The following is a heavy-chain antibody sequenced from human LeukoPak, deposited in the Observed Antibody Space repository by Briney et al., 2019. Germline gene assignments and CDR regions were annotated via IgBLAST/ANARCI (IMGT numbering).Heavy chain of an antibody. J-gene: IGHJ4*02. V-gene: IGHV3-66*01. CDR3: ARAPSGWYFDS. CDR2: MYSGGDT. CDR1: GFTVSSNY. D-gene: IGHD6-19*01. Sequence: GGSLRLSCAASGFTVSSNYMSWVRQAPGKGLEWVSAMYSGGDTYYADSVKGRFTISRDNSKNTLYLQMNSLRAEDTAVYYRARAPSGWYFDSWGQGTLVTVSS.